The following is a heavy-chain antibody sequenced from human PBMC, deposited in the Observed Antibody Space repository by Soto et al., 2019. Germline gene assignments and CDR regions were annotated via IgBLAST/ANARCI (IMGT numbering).Heavy chain of an antibody. CDR3: AMSRYYDDSSGALD. V-gene: IGHV4-31*03. D-gene: IGHD3-22*01. CDR1: GGSISSGGYY. CDR2: IYYSGST. J-gene: IGHJ4*02. Sequence: KPSETLSLTCTVSGGSISSGGYYWSWIRQHPGKGRDWYGNIYYSGSTYYNPSLKGRVTISVDTSKNQCSLKLRSVTAADTAVYYCAMSRYYDDSSGALDWGQGTLVTVSS.